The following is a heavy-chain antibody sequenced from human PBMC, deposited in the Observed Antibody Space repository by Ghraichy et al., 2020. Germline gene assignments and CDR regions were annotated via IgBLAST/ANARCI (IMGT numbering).Heavy chain of an antibody. CDR3: ARRRYSYDFYFDY. CDR2: IYNNENT. J-gene: IGHJ4*02. CDR1: GALISGYY. V-gene: IGHV4-59*12. Sequence: SQTLSLTCSVSGALISGYYWSWVRQPPGKGLEWIGYIYNNENTNYNPSLKSRVTMSVDTSKKQFSLKLRSVTAADTAVYFCARRRYSYDFYFDYWGQGTLVTVSS. D-gene: IGHD5-18*01.